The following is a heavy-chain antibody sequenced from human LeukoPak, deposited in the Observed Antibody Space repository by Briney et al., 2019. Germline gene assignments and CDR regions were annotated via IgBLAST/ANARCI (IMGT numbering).Heavy chain of an antibody. CDR1: GGSFSGYY. CDR2: INHSGST. V-gene: IGHV4-34*01. CDR3: ARRGRYYYGSGSYYITR. Sequence: SETLSLTCAVYGGSFSGYYWSWIRQPPGKGLEWIGEINHSGSTNYNPSLKSRVTISVDTSKNQFSLRLSSVTAADTAVYYCARRGRYYYGSGSYYITRWGQGTLVTVSS. D-gene: IGHD3-10*01. J-gene: IGHJ4*02.